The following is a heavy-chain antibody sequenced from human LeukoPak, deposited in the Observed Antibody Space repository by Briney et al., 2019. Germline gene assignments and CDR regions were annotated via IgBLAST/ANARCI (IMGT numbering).Heavy chain of an antibody. CDR1: GGSFSGYY. J-gene: IGHJ4*02. CDR3: VRNLGFDY. Sequence: PSETLSLTCAVYGGSFSGYYWSWIRQPPGKGLEWIGEINHSGSTNYNPSLKSRVTISVDTSKNQFSLKLSSVTAADTAVYYCVRNLGFDYWGQGTLVTVSP. CDR2: INHSGST. V-gene: IGHV4-34*01.